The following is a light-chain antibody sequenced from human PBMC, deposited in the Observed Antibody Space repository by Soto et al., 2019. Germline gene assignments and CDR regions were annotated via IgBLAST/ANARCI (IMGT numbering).Light chain of an antibody. CDR3: AAWDDSLNGLWV. CDR2: SNN. Sequence: QSVLTQPPSASGTPGRGATILFLESSPKIGSNTVNCYQQLPGTAPKLLIYSNNQRPSGVPDRFSGSKSGTSASLAISGLQSEDEADYYCAAWDDSLNGLWVFGGGTKLTVL. CDR1: SPKIGSNT. J-gene: IGLJ3*02. V-gene: IGLV1-44*01.